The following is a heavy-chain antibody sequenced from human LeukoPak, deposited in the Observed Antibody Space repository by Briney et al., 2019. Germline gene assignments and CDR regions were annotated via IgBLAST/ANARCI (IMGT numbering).Heavy chain of an antibody. D-gene: IGHD3-22*01. CDR3: ARDFSDYYDSSGYYVGAFDI. V-gene: IGHV3-7*01. Sequence: GGSLRLSCAASGFTFSSYWMSWVRQAPGKGLEWVANIKQDGSEKYYVDSVKGRFTISRDNAKNSLYLQMNSLRAEDTAVYYCARDFSDYYDSSGYYVGAFDIWGQGTMVTVSS. CDR2: IKQDGSEK. J-gene: IGHJ3*02. CDR1: GFTFSSYW.